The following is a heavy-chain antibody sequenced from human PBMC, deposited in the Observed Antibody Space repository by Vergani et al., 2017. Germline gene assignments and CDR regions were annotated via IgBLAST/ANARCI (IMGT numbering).Heavy chain of an antibody. D-gene: IGHD5-18*01. Sequence: QVQLVQSGAEVKKPGASVKVSCKASGYTFTGYYMHWVRQAPGQGLEWMGWINPSGGITSYAQKFQGRVTMTRDTSTSTVYMGLSSLRSEDTAVYYCASPGNSYGYRPLGYGGKGTRVTVSS. V-gene: IGHV1-46*03. CDR2: INPSGGIT. CDR3: ASPGNSYGYRPLGY. CDR1: GYTFTGYY. J-gene: IGHJ4*02.